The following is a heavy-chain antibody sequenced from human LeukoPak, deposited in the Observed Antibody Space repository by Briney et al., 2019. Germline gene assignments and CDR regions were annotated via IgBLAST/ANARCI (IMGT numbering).Heavy chain of an antibody. V-gene: IGHV3-11*04. CDR3: ARPSPPGDGYNPCDY. CDR1: GFTFSDYY. Sequence: GGSLRLSCAASGFTFSDYYMSWIRQAPGKGLEWVSYISSSGSTIYYADSVKGRFTISRDNAKNSLYLQMNSLRAEDTAVYYCARPSPPGDGYNPCDYWGPGALVIVSS. J-gene: IGHJ4*02. CDR2: ISSSGSTI. D-gene: IGHD5-24*01.